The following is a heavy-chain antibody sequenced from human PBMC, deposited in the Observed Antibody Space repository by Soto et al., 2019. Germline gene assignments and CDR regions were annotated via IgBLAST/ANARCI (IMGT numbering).Heavy chain of an antibody. Sequence: EVQLVQSGAEVKKPGESLRISCKGSGYRFTSYWITWVRQMPGKGLEFMGKIDPSDSSTNYSPSFQGHVTISADESINTAYLQWNSLRASDTAMYYCARHRTSSVSCSLYHWGQGTLVTVSS. CDR1: GYRFTSYW. D-gene: IGHD2-2*01. J-gene: IGHJ5*02. CDR3: ARHRTSSVSCSLYH. CDR2: IDPSDSST. V-gene: IGHV5-10-1*03.